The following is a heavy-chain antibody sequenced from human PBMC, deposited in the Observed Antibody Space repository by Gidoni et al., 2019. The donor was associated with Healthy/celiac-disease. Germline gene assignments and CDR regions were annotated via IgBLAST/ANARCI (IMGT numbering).Heavy chain of an antibody. CDR2: IYSGGST. J-gene: IGHJ3*02. V-gene: IGHV3-53*01. D-gene: IGHD3-10*01. CDR3: ARDSGRLSDAFDI. Sequence: EVQLVESGGGLIQPGGSLRLSCAASAFTVSSNSMSWVRQAPGKGLEWVSVIYSGGSTYKADSVKGRFTISRDNSKNTLYLQMNSLRAEDTAVYYCARDSGRLSDAFDIWGQGTMVTVSS. CDR1: AFTVSSNS.